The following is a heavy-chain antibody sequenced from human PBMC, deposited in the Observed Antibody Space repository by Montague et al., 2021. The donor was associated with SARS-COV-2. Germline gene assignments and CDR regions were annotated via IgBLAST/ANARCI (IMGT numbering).Heavy chain of an antibody. V-gene: IGHV4-59*02. CDR2: IYHSGST. Sequence: SETLSLTCIVSGSSVRGYYWSRIRQPPGKGLEWIGDIYHSGSTNYNPSLKSRVTISVDTSKNQFSLKLSSVTAADTAVYYCARENTVTTFGGPYYIDVWGQGTLVTVSA. CDR1: GSSVRGYY. CDR3: ARENTVTTFGGPYYIDV. D-gene: IGHD3-10*02. J-gene: IGHJ4*01.